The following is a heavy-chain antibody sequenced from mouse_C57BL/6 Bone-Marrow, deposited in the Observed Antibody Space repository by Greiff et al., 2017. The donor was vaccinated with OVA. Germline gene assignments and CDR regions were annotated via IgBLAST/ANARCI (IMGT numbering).Heavy chain of an antibody. V-gene: IGHV5-9-1*02. J-gene: IGHJ4*01. CDR1: GFTFSSYA. CDR2: ISSGGDYI. CDR3: TRLLDAMAY. D-gene: IGHD2-1*01. Sequence: EVKLVEPGEDLVKPGGSLKLSCAASGFTFSSYAMSWVRQTPEKRLEWVAYISSGGDYIYYADTVKGRFTISRDNARNTHYLQMSSLKSEDTALYYCTRLLDAMAYWGQGTSITVTA.